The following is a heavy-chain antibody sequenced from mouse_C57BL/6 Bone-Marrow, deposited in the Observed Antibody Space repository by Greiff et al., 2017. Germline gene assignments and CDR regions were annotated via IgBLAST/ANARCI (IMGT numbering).Heavy chain of an antibody. CDR2: IYPRSGNT. CDR1: GYTFTSYG. D-gene: IGHD1-1*01. V-gene: IGHV1-81*01. CDR3: ARPSLIHYSGSSSFDY. Sequence: QVQLKQSGAELARPGASVKLSCKASGYTFTSYGISWVKQRTGQGLEWIGEIYPRSGNTYYNEKFKGKATLTADKSSSTAYMELRSLTSEDSAVYFCARPSLIHYSGSSSFDYWGQGTTLTVSS. J-gene: IGHJ2*01.